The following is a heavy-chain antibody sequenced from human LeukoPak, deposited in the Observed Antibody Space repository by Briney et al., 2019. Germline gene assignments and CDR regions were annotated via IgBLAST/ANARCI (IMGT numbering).Heavy chain of an antibody. CDR1: GGSISSYY. CDR2: IYYSGST. V-gene: IGHV4-59*01. D-gene: IGHD2-2*01. J-gene: IGHJ5*02. Sequence: SETLSLTCTVSGGSISSYYWSWIRQPPGKGLEWIGYIYYSGSTNYNPSLKSRVTISVDTSKNQFSLKLSSVTAADTAVYYCASSGYCSSTSCYDWFDPWGQGTLVTVSS. CDR3: ASSGYCSSTSCYDWFDP.